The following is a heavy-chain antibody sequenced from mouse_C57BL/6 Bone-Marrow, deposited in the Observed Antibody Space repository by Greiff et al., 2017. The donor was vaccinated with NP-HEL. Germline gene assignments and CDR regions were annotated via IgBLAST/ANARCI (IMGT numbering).Heavy chain of an antibody. J-gene: IGHJ4*01. CDR3: ARAYGSSAYAMDY. CDR2: INYDGSST. CDR1: GFTFSDYY. V-gene: IGHV5-16*01. D-gene: IGHD1-1*01. Sequence: EVQRVESEGGLVQPGSSMKLSCTASGFTFSDYYMAWVRQVPEKGLEWVANINYDGSSTYYLDSLKSRFIISRDNAKNILYLQMSSLKSEDTATYYCARAYGSSAYAMDYWGQGTSVTVSS.